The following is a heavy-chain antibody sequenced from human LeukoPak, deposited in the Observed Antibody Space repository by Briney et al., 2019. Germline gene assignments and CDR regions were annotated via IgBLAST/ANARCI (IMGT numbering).Heavy chain of an antibody. J-gene: IGHJ4*02. V-gene: IGHV3-7*01. D-gene: IGHD1-1*01. CDR2: IKQDGSEK. Sequence: GGSLRLSCAASGFTSSSYWMSWVRQAPGKGLEWVANIKQDGSEKYYVDSVKGRFAISRDNAKNSLYLQMNSLRAEDTAVYYCARDVYNMGDYWGQGTLVTVSS. CDR1: GFTSSSYW. CDR3: ARDVYNMGDY.